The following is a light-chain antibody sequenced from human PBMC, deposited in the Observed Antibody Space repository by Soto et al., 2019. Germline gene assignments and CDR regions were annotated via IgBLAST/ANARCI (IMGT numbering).Light chain of an antibody. CDR1: QSVSNSY. Sequence: EIVLTQSPGTLSLSPGERATLSCRASQSVSNSYFAWYQQNPGQPPTLLIYGASSRAAGIPDRFSGSGSGADFALTISRLEPEDSAVYYCQQYGSSPPYTFGQGTKLEIK. CDR2: GAS. J-gene: IGKJ2*01. CDR3: QQYGSSPPYT. V-gene: IGKV3-20*01.